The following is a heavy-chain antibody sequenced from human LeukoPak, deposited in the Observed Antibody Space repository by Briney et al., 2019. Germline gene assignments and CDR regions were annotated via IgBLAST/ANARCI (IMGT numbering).Heavy chain of an antibody. J-gene: IGHJ3*02. CDR3: ARDIVATAGDAFDI. D-gene: IGHD5-12*01. V-gene: IGHV3-21*01. CDR2: ISSSSSYI. CDR1: GFTFSSYS. Sequence: GGSLRLSCAASGFTFSSYSMNWVRQAPGKGLEWVSSISSSSSYIYYADSVKGRFTISRDNAKNSLYLQMNSLRAEDTAVYYCARDIVATAGDAFDIWGQGTMVTVSS.